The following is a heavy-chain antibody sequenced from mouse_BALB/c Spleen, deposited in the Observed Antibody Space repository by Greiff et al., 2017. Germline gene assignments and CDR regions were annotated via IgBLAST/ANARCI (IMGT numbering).Heavy chain of an antibody. CDR3: ARDGSYAMDY. CDR1: GFTFSSYG. J-gene: IGHJ4*01. D-gene: IGHD2-2*01. CDR2: INSNGGST. V-gene: IGHV5-6-3*01. Sequence: EVKLMESGGGLVQPGGSLKLSCAASGFTFSSYGMSWVRQTPDKRLELVATINSNGGSTYYPDSVKGRFTISRDNAKNTLYLQMSSLKSEDTAMYCCARDGSYAMDYWGQGTSVTVSS.